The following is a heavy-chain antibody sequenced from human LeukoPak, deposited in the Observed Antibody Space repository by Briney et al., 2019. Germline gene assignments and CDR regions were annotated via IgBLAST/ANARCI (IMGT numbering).Heavy chain of an antibody. J-gene: IGHJ5*02. V-gene: IGHV4-34*01. D-gene: IGHD2-2*01. Sequence: SETLSLTCAVYGGSFSGYYWSWLRQPPAKGLEWIGEINHSGSTNYNPSLKSRVTISVDTSKNQFSLKLSSVTAADTAVYYCARGPLWDIAVVSAAMDHRDNWFDPWGQGTLVTVSS. CDR3: ARGPLWDIAVVSAAMDHRDNWFDP. CDR1: GGSFSGYY. CDR2: INHSGST.